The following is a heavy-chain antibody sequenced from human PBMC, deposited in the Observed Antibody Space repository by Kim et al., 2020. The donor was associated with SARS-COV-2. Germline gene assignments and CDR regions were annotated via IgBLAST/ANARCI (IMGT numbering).Heavy chain of an antibody. Sequence: YYADSVKGRFTISRHNSKNTLYLQMNSLRAEDTAVYYCARDLPGSGAFDIWGQGTMVTVSS. CDR3: ARDLPGSGAFDI. J-gene: IGHJ3*02. V-gene: IGHV3-53*04. D-gene: IGHD3-10*01.